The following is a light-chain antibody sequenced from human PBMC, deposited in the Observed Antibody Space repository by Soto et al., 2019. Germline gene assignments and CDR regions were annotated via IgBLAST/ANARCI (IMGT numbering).Light chain of an antibody. CDR3: QHYGGSFT. CDR2: NTS. V-gene: IGKV3-20*01. CDR1: QSINSKS. Sequence: EIALTQSPGTLSLSPGEGATISCRVSQSINSKSLVWYQRKFGQAPGLLIYNTSGRATGIAGRFSGSGSGTDFTLSISRLEPEDFAVYYCQHYGGSFTFGPGTKVDFK. J-gene: IGKJ3*01.